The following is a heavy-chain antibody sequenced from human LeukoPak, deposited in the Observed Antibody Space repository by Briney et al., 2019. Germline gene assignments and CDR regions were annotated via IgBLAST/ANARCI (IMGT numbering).Heavy chain of an antibody. CDR1: GFTFSSYS. CDR2: ISSRSSYI. CDR3: ARRVVWSGSRFDP. V-gene: IGHV3-21*01. Sequence: GGSLRLSCAASGFTFSSYSMNWVRQAPGKGLEWVSSISSRSSYISYADSVKGRFTISRDNAKNSLYLQMNSLRAEDTAVYYCARRVVWSGSRFDPWGQGTLVTVSS. D-gene: IGHD3-3*01. J-gene: IGHJ5*02.